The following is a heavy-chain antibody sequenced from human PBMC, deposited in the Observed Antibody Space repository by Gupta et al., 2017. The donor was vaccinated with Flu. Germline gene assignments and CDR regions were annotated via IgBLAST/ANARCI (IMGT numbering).Heavy chain of an antibody. Sequence: QLVQSGAEVTKTGEPLKTPCKGYASSFTSHWIVWVRQVPGKGLEWVGIIYPGDSDTRYSPSFQGQVTFSADTSITTAYLQWSSLKASDTAMYYCARLRDWGYGMDVWGQGTTVTVSS. CDR2: IYPGDSDT. CDR3: ARLRDWGYGMDV. V-gene: IGHV5-51*03. CDR1: ASSFTSHW. D-gene: IGHD3-16*01. J-gene: IGHJ6*02.